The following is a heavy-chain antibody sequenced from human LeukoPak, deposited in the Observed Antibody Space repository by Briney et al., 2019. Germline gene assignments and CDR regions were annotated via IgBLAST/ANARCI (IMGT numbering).Heavy chain of an antibody. D-gene: IGHD3-10*01. CDR2: ISTSTGDT. Sequence: GASVKVSCKTSGYSFILYGISWVRQAPGQGPEWMGWISTSTGDTKYTQKFQGRVTLTTDTSTSTAYMELSSLRSDDTAVYYCARDYYGSGSYYEPYYYYMDVWGKGTTVTISS. CDR3: ARDYYGSGSYYEPYYYYMDV. V-gene: IGHV1-18*01. CDR1: GYSFILYG. J-gene: IGHJ6*03.